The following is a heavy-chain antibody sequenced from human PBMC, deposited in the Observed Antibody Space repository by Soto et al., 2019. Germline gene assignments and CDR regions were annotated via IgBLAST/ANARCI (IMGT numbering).Heavy chain of an antibody. CDR1: GFSLSNSGVG. D-gene: IGHD6-6*01. V-gene: IGHV2-5*02. CDR3: AHDSSSANYDAFAI. CDR2: IYWDADK. Sequence: QITLTESGATLVKSPQTLTLTYTFSGFSLSNSGVGVGWIPQPPGKALEWLALIYWDADKRYSPSLKSRLTITKDPSKDQVVLTMTTMDPVDTATYYCAHDSSSANYDAFAIWGQGTMVTVSS. J-gene: IGHJ3*02.